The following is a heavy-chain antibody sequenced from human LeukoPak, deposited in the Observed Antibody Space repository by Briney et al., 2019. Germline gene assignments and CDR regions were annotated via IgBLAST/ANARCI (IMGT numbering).Heavy chain of an antibody. CDR3: ARDLATRQRTGLYDS. J-gene: IGHJ4*02. CDR2: IYVDGST. Sequence: GGPLRLSCAASGFTFSSYAMSWVRQAPGKGLQWVSVIYVDGSTYYADSVKGRITISRDNSRNTLYLQMNSLRAEDTAVYYCARDLATRQRTGLYDSWGQGALVTVSS. D-gene: IGHD3-16*02. V-gene: IGHV3-66*01. CDR1: GFTFSSYA.